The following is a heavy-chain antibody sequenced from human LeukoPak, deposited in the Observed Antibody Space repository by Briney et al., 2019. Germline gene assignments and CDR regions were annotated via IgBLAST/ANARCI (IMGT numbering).Heavy chain of an antibody. CDR3: ASSAYESSGYGGYYMDV. D-gene: IGHD3-22*01. Sequence: PSETLSLTCTVSGGSISSSSYYWGWIRQPPGKGLECIGSIYYSGSTYYNPSLKSRVTISVDTSKNQFSLKLSSVTAADTAVYYCASSAYESSGYGGYYMDVWGKGTTVTVSS. J-gene: IGHJ6*03. V-gene: IGHV4-39*07. CDR1: GGSISSSSYY. CDR2: IYYSGST.